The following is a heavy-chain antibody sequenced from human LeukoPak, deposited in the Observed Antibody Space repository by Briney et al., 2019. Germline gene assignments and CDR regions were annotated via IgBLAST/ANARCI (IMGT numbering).Heavy chain of an antibody. CDR1: GYSFTSHW. V-gene: IGHV5-51*01. CDR3: ARSVAADYFDY. D-gene: IGHD2-21*01. Sequence: GESLKISCKGSGYSFTSHWIGWVRQMPGKGLGWMGIIYPGDSETRYSPSFQGQVTISADKSISTAYLQWSSLKASDTAMYYCARSVAADYFDYWGQGTLVTVSS. J-gene: IGHJ4*02. CDR2: IYPGDSET.